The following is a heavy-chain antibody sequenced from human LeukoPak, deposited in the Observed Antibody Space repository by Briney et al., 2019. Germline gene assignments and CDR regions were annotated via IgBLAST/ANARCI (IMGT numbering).Heavy chain of an antibody. Sequence: PSQTLSLTCAVSGGSISSGGYSWSWIRQPPGKGLEWIGYIYHSGSTYYNPSLKSRVTISVDRSKNQFSLKLSSVTAAGTAVYYCAKLTSDMDVWGQGTTVTVSS. CDR2: IYHSGST. V-gene: IGHV4-30-2*01. D-gene: IGHD2-2*01. CDR3: AKLTSDMDV. CDR1: GGSISSGGYS. J-gene: IGHJ6*02.